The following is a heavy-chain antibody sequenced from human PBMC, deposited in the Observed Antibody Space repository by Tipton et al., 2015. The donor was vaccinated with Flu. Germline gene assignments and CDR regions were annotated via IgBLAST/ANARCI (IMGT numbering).Heavy chain of an antibody. CDR3: VKGSYLGFGAYYFDS. CDR2: IWYDGSHH. V-gene: IGHV3-33*06. CDR1: GFTFNNHG. D-gene: IGHD3-16*02. Sequence: SLRLSCAASGFTFNNHGMNWVRQAPGKGLEWLAVIWYDGSHHYYADSVKGRFTVSRDNAKNTLYLQMYSLRAEDTAVYYCVKGSYLGFGAYYFDSWGKGTLVTVSS. J-gene: IGHJ4*02.